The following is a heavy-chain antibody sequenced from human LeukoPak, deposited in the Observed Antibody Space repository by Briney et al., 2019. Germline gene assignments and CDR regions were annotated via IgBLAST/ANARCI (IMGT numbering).Heavy chain of an antibody. J-gene: IGHJ4*02. CDR1: GGSISSSNW. V-gene: IGHV4-4*02. CDR3: AKYYGSGSYYSGVDY. D-gene: IGHD3-10*01. CDR2: IYHSGST. Sequence: SETLSLTCAVSGGSISSSNWWSWVRQPPGKGLEWIGEIYHSGSTNYNPSLKSRVTISVDTSKNQFSLKLTSVTAADTAMYYCAKYYGSGSYYSGVDYWGQGTLVTVSS.